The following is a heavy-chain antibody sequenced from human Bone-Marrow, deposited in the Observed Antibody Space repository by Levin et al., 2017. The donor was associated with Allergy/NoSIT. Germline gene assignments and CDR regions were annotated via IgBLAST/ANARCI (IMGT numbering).Heavy chain of an antibody. Sequence: GGSLRLSCAASGFTFTNAWMSWVRQAPGKGLEWVGRIKSKTDGGTTDYAAPVKGRFTISRDDSKNTVYLQVNSLKTEDTAVYYCTTDRSLGAFDIWGQGTMVTVSS. CDR2: IKSKTDGGTT. V-gene: IGHV3-15*01. CDR1: GFTFTNAW. D-gene: IGHD6-13*01. J-gene: IGHJ3*02. CDR3: TTDRSLGAFDI.